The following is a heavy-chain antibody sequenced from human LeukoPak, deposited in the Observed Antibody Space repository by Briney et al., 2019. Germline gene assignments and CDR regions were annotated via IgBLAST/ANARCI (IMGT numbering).Heavy chain of an antibody. CDR3: ATRYKVQGNWFDP. V-gene: IGHV1-69*13. D-gene: IGHD1-1*01. J-gene: IGHJ5*02. CDR1: GGTFSSYA. CDR2: IIPIFGTA. Sequence: ASVKVSCKASGGTFSSYAISWVRQAPGQGLEWMGGIIPIFGTANYAQKFQGRVTITADGSTSTAYMELSSLRSEDTAVYYCATRYKVQGNWFDPWGQGTLVTVSS.